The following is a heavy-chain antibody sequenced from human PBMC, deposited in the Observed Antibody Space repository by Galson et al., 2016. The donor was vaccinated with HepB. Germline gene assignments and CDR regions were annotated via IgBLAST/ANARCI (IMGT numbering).Heavy chain of an antibody. D-gene: IGHD4-17*01. CDR1: GFTFSGSA. J-gene: IGHJ4*02. CDR3: TRGDVYDYGDFYNDY. V-gene: IGHV3-73*01. Sequence: SLRLSCAASGFTFSGSAMHWVRQASGKGLEWVGRIRSNANSYATAYAASVKGRFTISRDDSKNTAYLQVNSLKTEDTAVYYCTRGDVYDYGDFYNDYWGQGTLVTVSS. CDR2: IRSNANSYAT.